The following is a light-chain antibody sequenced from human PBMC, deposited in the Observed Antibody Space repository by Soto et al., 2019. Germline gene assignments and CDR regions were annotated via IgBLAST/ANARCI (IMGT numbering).Light chain of an antibody. CDR2: AAS. CDR1: QVIRNH. V-gene: IGKV1-39*01. CDR3: QQSHSNPRT. Sequence: IQMTQSPSSLSASVGDRVTITCRASQVIRNHLGWYQQKPGNAPKLLIYAASSLHNGVPSRFAGSGSGTYFTLTISSLQPEDFATYYCQQSHSNPRTFGQGTKVDIK. J-gene: IGKJ1*01.